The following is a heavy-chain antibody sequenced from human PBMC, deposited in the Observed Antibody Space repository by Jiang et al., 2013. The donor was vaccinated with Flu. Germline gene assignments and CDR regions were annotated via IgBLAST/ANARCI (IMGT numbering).Heavy chain of an antibody. CDR2: IFPGDSDT. D-gene: IGHD5-18*01. J-gene: IGHJ4*02. CDR3: ARRLRRRGNSYGNIDY. Sequence: GAEVKKPGESLKISCKGSGYSFTDYWIAWVRQMPGKGLEWMGIIFPGDSDTRYSPSFQGQVTISADKSISTAYLQWSSLKASDTAIYYCARRLRRRGNSYGNIDYWGQGTPVTVSS. V-gene: IGHV5-51*01. CDR1: GYSFTDYW.